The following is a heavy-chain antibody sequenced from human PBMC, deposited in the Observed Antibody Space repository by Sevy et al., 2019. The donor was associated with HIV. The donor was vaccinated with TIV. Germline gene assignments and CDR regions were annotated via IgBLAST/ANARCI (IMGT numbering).Heavy chain of an antibody. CDR1: GGTFRSYG. Sequence: VKVSCKASGGTFRSYGISWVRQAPGQGLEWMGIFIPIFGTTNYAQRFQGRVTFTADESTSTAFMELSSLRSEDTAVYYCARLYHDGSAVQAFDIWGQGTMVTVSS. J-gene: IGHJ3*02. CDR2: FIPIFGTT. CDR3: ARLYHDGSAVQAFDI. V-gene: IGHV1-69*15. D-gene: IGHD3-22*01.